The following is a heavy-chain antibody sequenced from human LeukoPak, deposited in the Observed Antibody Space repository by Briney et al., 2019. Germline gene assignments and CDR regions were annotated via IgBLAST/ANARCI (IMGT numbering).Heavy chain of an antibody. CDR1: GFTFNSYA. Sequence: GGSLRLSCAASGFTFNSYAMSWVRQAPGKGLEWVSVISGSGGSTYYADSVKGRLTISRDSSKNTLYLQMNSLRAEDTAIYYRAKTYSSAWWALDYWGQGTLVTVSS. D-gene: IGHD6-19*01. CDR3: AKTYSSAWWALDY. CDR2: ISGSGGST. V-gene: IGHV3-23*01. J-gene: IGHJ4*02.